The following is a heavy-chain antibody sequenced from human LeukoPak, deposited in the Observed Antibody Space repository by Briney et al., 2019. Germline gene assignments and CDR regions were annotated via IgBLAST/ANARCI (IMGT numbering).Heavy chain of an antibody. J-gene: IGHJ4*02. CDR1: GYIFSSYW. D-gene: IGHD3-22*01. V-gene: IGHV5-51*01. CDR2: IYPGGSDT. CDR3: ARHQYYYDTRAYYIDY. Sequence: GSLKISCKGSGYIFSSYWIGWARQMPGKGLEWMGIIYPGGSDTRYSPPFQGQVTISADKSISTAYVQWNSLRASDTAMYYCARHQYYYDTRAYYIDYWGQGTLVTVSS.